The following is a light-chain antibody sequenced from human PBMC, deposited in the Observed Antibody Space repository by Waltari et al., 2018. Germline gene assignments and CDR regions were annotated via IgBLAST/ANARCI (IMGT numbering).Light chain of an antibody. CDR2: DAS. J-gene: IGKJ2*03. CDR1: QSFSSSY. CDR3: QQYSASPES. V-gene: IGKV3-20*01. Sequence: EIVLTQSPGTLSLFLGERATLSCRASQSFSSSYVAWYQQKPGQAPRLFIFDASSRATGIPDRFSASGSGTDFTLTISRLEPEDFAMYYCQQYSASPESFGQGTRLEI.